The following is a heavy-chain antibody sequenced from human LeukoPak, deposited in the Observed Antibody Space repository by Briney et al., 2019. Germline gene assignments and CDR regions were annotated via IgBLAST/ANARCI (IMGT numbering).Heavy chain of an antibody. J-gene: IGHJ4*02. CDR1: GYSISSGYY. V-gene: IGHV4-38-2*02. Sequence: PSETLSLTCTVSGYSISSGYYWGWIRQPPGKGLEWIGSIYHSGSTNYNPSLKSRVTISVDTSKNQFSLKLSSVTAADTAVYYCASDYVWGSYRTFDYWGQGTLVTVSS. D-gene: IGHD3-16*02. CDR3: ASDYVWGSYRTFDY. CDR2: IYHSGST.